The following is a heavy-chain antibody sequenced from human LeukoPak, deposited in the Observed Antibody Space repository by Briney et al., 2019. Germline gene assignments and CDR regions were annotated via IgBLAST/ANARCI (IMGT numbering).Heavy chain of an antibody. CDR2: ISSSSSYI. D-gene: IGHD3-22*01. Sequence: GGSLRLSCAASGFTFSSYEMNWVRQAPGKGLEWVSSISSSSSYIYYADSVKGRFTISRDNAKNSLYLQMNSLRAEDTAVYYCAREPVVIYAFDIWGQGTMVTVSS. V-gene: IGHV3-21*01. J-gene: IGHJ3*02. CDR1: GFTFSSYE. CDR3: AREPVVIYAFDI.